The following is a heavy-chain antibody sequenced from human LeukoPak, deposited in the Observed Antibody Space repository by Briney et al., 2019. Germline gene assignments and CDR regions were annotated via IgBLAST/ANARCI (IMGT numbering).Heavy chain of an antibody. CDR2: IYPVDFDT. CDR1: GFSSTNYW. Sequence: GESLKISCKGSGFSSTNYWIGWVRQMPGKGLEWMGTIYPVDFDTRYSPSFQGQVTISADKPISTAYLQWSSLKASDTAMYYCARGYCSGDPCYLDYWGQGTLVTVSS. J-gene: IGHJ4*02. V-gene: IGHV5-51*04. CDR3: ARGYCSGDPCYLDY. D-gene: IGHD2-15*01.